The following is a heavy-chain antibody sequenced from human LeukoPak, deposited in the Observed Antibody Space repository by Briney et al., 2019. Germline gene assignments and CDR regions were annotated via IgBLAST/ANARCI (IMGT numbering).Heavy chain of an antibody. CDR3: AREGVGAYSYGYGGLFY. CDR2: LWYDGSKK. CDR1: GFTFSRHG. Sequence: GGSLRLSRATSGFTFSRHGFYWVRQAPGKGLEWVAVLWYDGSKKYYADSVKGRSTISRDNSKNTLYLEMNSLRAEDTAVYYCAREGVGAYSYGYGGLFYWGQGTLVTVSS. V-gene: IGHV3-33*07. J-gene: IGHJ4*02. D-gene: IGHD5-18*01.